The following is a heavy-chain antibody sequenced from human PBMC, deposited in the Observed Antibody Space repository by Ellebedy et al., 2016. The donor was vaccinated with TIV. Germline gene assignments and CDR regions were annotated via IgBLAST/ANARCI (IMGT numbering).Heavy chain of an antibody. CDR2: IKKDGSGQ. Sequence: PGGSLRLSCSASEFTFSNHWMNWVRRAPGKGLEWVASIKKDGSGQYYVDSVKGRFTISRDNAKNSLYLEMNSLTVEDTAVYYCARSPNYGARSDYFDFWGQGTLATVSS. CDR3: ARSPNYGARSDYFDF. CDR1: EFTFSNHW. D-gene: IGHD4/OR15-4a*01. J-gene: IGHJ4*02. V-gene: IGHV3-7*03.